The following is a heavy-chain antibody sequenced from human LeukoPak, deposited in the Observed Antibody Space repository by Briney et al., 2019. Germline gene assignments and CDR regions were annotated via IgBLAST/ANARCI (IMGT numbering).Heavy chain of an antibody. CDR1: GGSISSYY. V-gene: IGHV4-4*07. D-gene: IGHD2-2*01. Sequence: SETLSLTCTVSGGSISSYYWSWIRQPAGKGLEWIGRIYTSGSTNYNPSLKSRVTMSVDTSKNHFSLKLSSVTAADTAVYYCARGNVVVPAAITRYYGSGSRYYFDYWGQGTLVTVSS. J-gene: IGHJ4*02. CDR2: IYTSGST. CDR3: ARGNVVVPAAITRYYGSGSRYYFDY.